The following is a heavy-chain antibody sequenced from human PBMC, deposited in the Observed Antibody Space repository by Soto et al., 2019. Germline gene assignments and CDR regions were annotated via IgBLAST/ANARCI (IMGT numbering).Heavy chain of an antibody. Sequence: SETLSLTCTVSGGSISSGGYYWSWIRQHPGKGLEWIGYIYYSGSTYYNPSLKSRVTISVDTSKNQFSLKLSSVTAADTAVYYCARSPVPAATGPIDYWGQGTLVTVSS. CDR3: ARSPVPAATGPIDY. V-gene: IGHV4-31*03. CDR2: IYYSGST. D-gene: IGHD2-2*01. J-gene: IGHJ4*02. CDR1: GGSISSGGYY.